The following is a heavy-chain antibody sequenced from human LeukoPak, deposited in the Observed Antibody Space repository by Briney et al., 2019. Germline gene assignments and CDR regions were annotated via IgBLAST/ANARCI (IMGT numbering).Heavy chain of an antibody. J-gene: IGHJ4*02. CDR3: AKDAKRNYDFWDRFDY. D-gene: IGHD3-3*01. V-gene: IGHV3-23*01. CDR2: INGSGCSP. Sequence: GGSLRLSCAASGFTFISYAMSWVRQAPGKGLEWVSAINGSGCSPYYADYVKGRFTISRENSKNTLYLQMNRLRAEDTALYYCAKDAKRNYDFWDRFDYWGQGTLVTVSS. CDR1: GFTFISYA.